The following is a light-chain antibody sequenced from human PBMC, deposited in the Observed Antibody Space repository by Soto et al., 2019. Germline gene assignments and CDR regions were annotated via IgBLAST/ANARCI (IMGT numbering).Light chain of an antibody. V-gene: IGLV2-14*01. J-gene: IGLJ1*01. Sequence: VLTQPASVTRSPRQSIPITCTRTSSDVGNYKYVSWYHQHPGKAPKLMIYEVSNRPSGVSNRFSGSKSGNTASLTISGLQAEDETDYYCFSYTSSGTYVFGTGTKV. CDR2: EVS. CDR3: FSYTSSGTYV. CDR1: SSDVGNYKY.